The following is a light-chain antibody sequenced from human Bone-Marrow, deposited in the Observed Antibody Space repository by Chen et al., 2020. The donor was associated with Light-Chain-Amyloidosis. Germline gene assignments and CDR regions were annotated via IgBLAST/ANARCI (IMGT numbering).Light chain of an antibody. Sequence: EIVMTQSPPTLSVSPGESATLSCRASQSVGDNLAWYQQRPGQAPRLLIYRASTRATGIPARFSGSGSGTDFTLTISSLQPEDFAVYYCQQHYAWPLTFGGGTKVEI. CDR1: QSVGDN. V-gene: IGKV3-15*01. J-gene: IGKJ4*01. CDR2: RAS. CDR3: QQHYAWPLT.